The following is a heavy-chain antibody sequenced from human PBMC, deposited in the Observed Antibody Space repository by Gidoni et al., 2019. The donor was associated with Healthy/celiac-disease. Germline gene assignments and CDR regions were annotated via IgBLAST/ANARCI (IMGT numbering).Heavy chain of an antibody. J-gene: IGHJ4*02. CDR1: GFTFSSYS. Sequence: EVQLVESGGGLVKPGGSLRLYCAASGFTFSSYSMNWVRQAPGKGLEWVSSISSSSSYIYYADSVKGRFTISRDNAKNSLYLQMNSLRAEDTAVYYCARLGTYYYDSSGYYLNYWGQGTLVTVSS. CDR3: ARLGTYYYDSSGYYLNY. CDR2: ISSSSSYI. V-gene: IGHV3-21*01. D-gene: IGHD3-22*01.